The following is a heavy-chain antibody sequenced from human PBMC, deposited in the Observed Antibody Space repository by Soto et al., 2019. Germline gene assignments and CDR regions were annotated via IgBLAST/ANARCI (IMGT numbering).Heavy chain of an antibody. CDR3: ARLRWESLGLYYYYYGMDV. D-gene: IGHD1-26*01. Sequence: GESLKISCKGSGYSFTSYCIGWVRQMPGKGLEWMGIIYPGDSDTRYSPSFQGQVTISADKSISTAYLQWSSLKASDTAMYYCARLRWESLGLYYYYYGMDVWGQGTTVTVSS. V-gene: IGHV5-51*01. CDR2: IYPGDSDT. J-gene: IGHJ6*02. CDR1: GYSFTSYC.